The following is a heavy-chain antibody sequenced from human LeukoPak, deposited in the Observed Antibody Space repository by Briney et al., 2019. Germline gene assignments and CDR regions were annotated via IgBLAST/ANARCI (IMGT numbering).Heavy chain of an antibody. CDR3: ARGVMVPTGDNWFDP. V-gene: IGHV4-39*07. CDR1: GGSISSSSYY. D-gene: IGHD3-10*01. J-gene: IGHJ5*02. Sequence: SETLSLTCTVSGGSISSSSYYWGWIRQPPGKGLEWIGSIYYSGSTSYNPSLKSRVTISVDTSKNQFSLKLSSVTAADTAVYYCARGVMVPTGDNWFDPWGQGTLVTVSS. CDR2: IYYSGST.